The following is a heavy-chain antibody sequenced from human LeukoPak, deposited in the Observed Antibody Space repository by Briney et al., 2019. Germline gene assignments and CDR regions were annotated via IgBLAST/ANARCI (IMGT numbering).Heavy chain of an antibody. CDR3: AKDWANGDYIDH. Sequence: PGRSLSLSCAASGFTFSDYGTHWVRQDPGKGLEWVAVVSYDGTNVKYADPVKGRFTISRDNTTNTLSLQMNRQRADDPAVYYCAKDWANGDYIDHWGQGTLVTVSS. V-gene: IGHV3-30*18. CDR1: GFTFSDYG. CDR2: VSYDGTNV. J-gene: IGHJ4*02. D-gene: IGHD2-8*01.